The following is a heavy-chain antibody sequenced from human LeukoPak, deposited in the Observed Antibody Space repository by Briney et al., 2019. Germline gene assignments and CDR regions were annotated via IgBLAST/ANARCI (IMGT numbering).Heavy chain of an antibody. CDR1: GFTFSSYS. CDR2: ISSSSSYI. V-gene: IGHV3-21*01. J-gene: IGHJ4*02. D-gene: IGHD3-10*01. CDR3: VRRGSRTYDFDF. Sequence: GGSLRLSCAASGFTFSSYSMNWVRQAPGKGLEWVSSISSSSSYIYYADSVKGRFTISRDNAKNSLYLQMNSLRAEDTAVYYCVRRGSRTYDFDFWGQGTLVIVSS.